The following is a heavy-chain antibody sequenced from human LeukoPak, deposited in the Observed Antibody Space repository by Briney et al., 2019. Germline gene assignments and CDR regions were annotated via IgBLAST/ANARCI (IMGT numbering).Heavy chain of an antibody. V-gene: IGHV3-48*02. CDR1: GFTFSSYS. D-gene: IGHD3-10*01. CDR3: ARSMVRGGYAFDI. Sequence: GGSLRLSCAASGFTFSSYSMNWVRQAPGKGLEWVSYISSSSSTIYYADSVKGRFTISRDNAKNSLYLRINSLRDEDAAVYYCARSMVRGGYAFDIWGQGTMVTVSS. J-gene: IGHJ3*02. CDR2: ISSSSSTI.